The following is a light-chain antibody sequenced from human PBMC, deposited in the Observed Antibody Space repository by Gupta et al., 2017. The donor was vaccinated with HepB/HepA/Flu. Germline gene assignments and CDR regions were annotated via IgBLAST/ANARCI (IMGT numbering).Light chain of an antibody. V-gene: IGLV1-40*01. J-gene: IGLJ1*01. CDR1: SSDIGASYD. CDR2: GNN. Sequence: QSVLTQPPLVSGAPGQRVTISCTGRSSDIGASYDVPWYHQVPGAAPRLLISGNNNRPAGVPDRVSASKSGTSASLAIAGLHAEDEGDYYCQSFDGSLSSYVFGTGTKVTVL. CDR3: QSFDGSLSSYV.